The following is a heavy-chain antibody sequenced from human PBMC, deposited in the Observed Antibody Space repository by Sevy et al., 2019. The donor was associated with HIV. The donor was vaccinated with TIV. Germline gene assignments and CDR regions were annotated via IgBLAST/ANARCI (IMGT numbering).Heavy chain of an antibody. CDR2: IIPLFGTT. V-gene: IGHV1-69*13. J-gene: IGHJ4*02. CDR1: GGTFSTSP. D-gene: IGHD3-22*01. CDR3: ARTDYDDSSGYFYFDY. Sequence: ASVKVSCKASGGTFSTSPINWVRQAPGQGLEWMGGIIPLFGTTKYAQKFQCRVRIIADESTSTAFLEMNNLRSEDTAVYYCARTDYDDSSGYFYFDYWGQGTLVTVSS.